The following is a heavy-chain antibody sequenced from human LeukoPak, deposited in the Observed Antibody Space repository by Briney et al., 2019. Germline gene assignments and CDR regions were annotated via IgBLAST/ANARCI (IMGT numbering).Heavy chain of an antibody. CDR3: ASEKSVIDSSWGPESYYFDY. Sequence: GGSLRLSCAASGFTFSDYYMSWIRRAPWKGLEWVSYISSSGSTIYYADSVKGRFTISRDNAKNSLYLQMNSLRAEDTAVYYCASEKSVIDSSWGPESYYFDYWGQGTLVTVSS. CDR2: ISSSGSTI. V-gene: IGHV3-11*01. J-gene: IGHJ4*02. D-gene: IGHD3-22*01. CDR1: GFTFSDYY.